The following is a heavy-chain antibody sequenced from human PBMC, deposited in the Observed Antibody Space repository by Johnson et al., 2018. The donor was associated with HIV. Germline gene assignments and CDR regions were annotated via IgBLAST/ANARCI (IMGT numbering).Heavy chain of an antibody. CDR1: GFTFSSYD. V-gene: IGHV3-13*01. CDR2: IGTAGDT. J-gene: IGHJ3*02. D-gene: IGHD3-16*01. CDR3: ARDKVGVSAFDI. Sequence: VQLVESGGGLVQPGGSLRLSCAASGFTFSSYDMHWVRQATGKGLEWVSAIGTAGDTYYPGSVKGRFTISRDNSKNTLYLQMNSLRAEDTAVYYCARDKVGVSAFDIWGQGTMVTVSS.